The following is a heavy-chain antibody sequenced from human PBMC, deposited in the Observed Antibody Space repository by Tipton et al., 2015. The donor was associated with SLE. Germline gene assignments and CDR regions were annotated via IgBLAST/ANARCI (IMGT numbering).Heavy chain of an antibody. CDR1: GVSFSSPSYF. CDR2: INHSGST. Sequence: TLSLTCTVSGVSFSSPSYFWSWIRQPPGKGLEWIGEINHSGSTNYNPSLKSRVTISVDTSKNQFSLKLSSVTAADTAVYYCARGGGSYGSGTYYPMDDWDQGTTVTISS. J-gene: IGHJ6*02. CDR3: ARGGGSYGSGTYYPMDD. V-gene: IGHV4-34*01. D-gene: IGHD3-10*01.